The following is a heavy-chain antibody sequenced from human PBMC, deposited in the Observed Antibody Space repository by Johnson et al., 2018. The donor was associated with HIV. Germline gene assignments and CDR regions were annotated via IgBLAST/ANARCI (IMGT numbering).Heavy chain of an antibody. CDR2: IKSKTEGGTK. J-gene: IGHJ3*02. CDR1: GFTFSNAW. D-gene: IGHD3-22*01. CDR3: TTDVTMIVVVDRAFDI. Sequence: VQLVESGGGVVQPGRSLRLSCAASGFTFSNAWMSWVRQAPGKGLEWVGRIKSKTEGGTKDYAAPVKGRFTISRDDSKNMLYLQMNSLKTEDTAVYYCTTDVTMIVVVDRAFDIWGQGTMVTVSS. V-gene: IGHV3-15*01.